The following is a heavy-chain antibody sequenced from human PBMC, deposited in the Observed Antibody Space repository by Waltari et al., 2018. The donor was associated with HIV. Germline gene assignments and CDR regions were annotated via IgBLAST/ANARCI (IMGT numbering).Heavy chain of an antibody. CDR1: GFTFRSYW. CDR2: ISSEGSTT. D-gene: IGHD4-17*01. Sequence: EVQLVESGGGLVQPGGSLRISCAASGFTFRSYWLHWGRQAPGKGLLWVSCISSEGSTTNYADSVKGRLTISRDNAKNTLYLQMNSLRADDTAVYYCARENTMTYYDALDIWGQGTMVTVSS. V-gene: IGHV3-74*01. J-gene: IGHJ3*02. CDR3: ARENTMTYYDALDI.